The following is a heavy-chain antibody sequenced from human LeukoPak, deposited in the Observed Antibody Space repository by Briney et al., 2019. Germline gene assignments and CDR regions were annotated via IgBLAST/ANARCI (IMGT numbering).Heavy chain of an antibody. CDR2: ISAYNGNT. Sequence: ASVKVSCKASGYTFTSYGIRWVRQAPGQGLEWMGWISAYNGNTNYAQKLQGRVTMTTDTSTSTAYMELRSLRSDDTAVYYCASVSDSSGYYDYWGQGTLVTVSS. CDR1: GYTFTSYG. V-gene: IGHV1-18*01. CDR3: ASVSDSSGYYDY. J-gene: IGHJ4*02. D-gene: IGHD3-22*01.